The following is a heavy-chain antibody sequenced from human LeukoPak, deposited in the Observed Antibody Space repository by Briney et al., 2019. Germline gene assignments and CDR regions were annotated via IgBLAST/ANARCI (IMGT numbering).Heavy chain of an antibody. D-gene: IGHD3-10*01. V-gene: IGHV3-23*01. J-gene: IGHJ4*02. CDR3: AKDDAWLRFGE. Sequence: PGGSLRLSCAPSGLTFRRHGMHWVRQAPRKGLEWVSGISPRGDIKYYADSVKGRFSISRDNSRNTLYLEVSSLTAEDAAVYYCAKDDAWLRFGEWSQGTHVTVSS. CDR2: ISPRGDIK. CDR1: GLTFRRHG.